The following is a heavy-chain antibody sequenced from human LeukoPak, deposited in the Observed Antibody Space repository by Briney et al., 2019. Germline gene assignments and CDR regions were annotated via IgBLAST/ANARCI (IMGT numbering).Heavy chain of an antibody. CDR2: IIPILGIA. D-gene: IGHD2-2*01. Sequence: SVKVSCKASGGTFSSYAISWVRQAPGQGLEWMGRIIPILGIANYAQKFQGRVTITADKSTSTAYMELRSLRSDDTAVYYCARDYCSSTSCYAATSDDYGMDVWGQGTTVTVSS. V-gene: IGHV1-69*04. J-gene: IGHJ6*02. CDR1: GGTFSSYA. CDR3: ARDYCSSTSCYAATSDDYGMDV.